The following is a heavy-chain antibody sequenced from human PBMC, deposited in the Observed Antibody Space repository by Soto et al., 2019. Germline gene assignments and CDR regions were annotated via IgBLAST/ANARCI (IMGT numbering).Heavy chain of an antibody. V-gene: IGHV3-30-3*01. CDR3: AREEQLVNTYWYFDL. Sequence: QVQLVESGGGVVQPGRSLRLSCAASGFTFSSYAMHWVRQAPGKGLEWVAVISYDGSNKYYADSVKGRFTISRDNSKNTQKLQMNSLRAEDTAVYYCAREEQLVNTYWYFDLWGRGTLVTVSS. D-gene: IGHD6-13*01. J-gene: IGHJ2*01. CDR1: GFTFSSYA. CDR2: ISYDGSNK.